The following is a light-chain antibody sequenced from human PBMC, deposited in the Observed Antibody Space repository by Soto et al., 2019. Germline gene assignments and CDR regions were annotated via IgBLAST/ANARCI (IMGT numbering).Light chain of an antibody. Sequence: QSALTQPASVSGSSGQSITISCTGTSSDVGGYNFVSWYQQHPGKAPKIMIFEVNDRPSGVSNRFSGSKSGNTASLTISGLQAEDEADYYCSSYTSGTTWVFGGGTKLTVL. J-gene: IGLJ3*02. CDR3: SSYTSGTTWV. CDR2: EVN. V-gene: IGLV2-14*01. CDR1: SSDVGGYNF.